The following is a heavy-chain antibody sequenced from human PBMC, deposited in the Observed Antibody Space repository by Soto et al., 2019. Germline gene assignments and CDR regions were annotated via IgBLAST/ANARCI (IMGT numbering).Heavy chain of an antibody. Sequence: GGSLRLSCAASGFTFSSYWMHWVRQAPGKGLGWVSRINSDGSSTSYADSVKGRFTISRDNAKNTLYLQMNSLRAEDTAVYYCASGDPGAFDIWGQGTMVTVSS. CDR1: GFTFSSYW. CDR2: INSDGSST. J-gene: IGHJ3*02. CDR3: ASGDPGAFDI. V-gene: IGHV3-74*01. D-gene: IGHD7-27*01.